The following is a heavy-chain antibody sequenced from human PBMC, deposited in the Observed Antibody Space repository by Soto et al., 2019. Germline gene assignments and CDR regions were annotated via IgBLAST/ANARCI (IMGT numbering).Heavy chain of an antibody. CDR3: ATNVGYTVGPEFDY. D-gene: IGHD5-12*01. CDR1: GYTLTTYY. Sequence: ASVKVSCKASGYTLTTYYIHWVRQAPGQGLEWMGIIDPSGRTTNYAQKFQDRVTMTRDTSTNTVYMQLSGLRFEDTAMYYCATNVGYTVGPEFDYWGQGTLVTVSS. CDR2: IDPSGRTT. V-gene: IGHV1-46*01. J-gene: IGHJ4*02.